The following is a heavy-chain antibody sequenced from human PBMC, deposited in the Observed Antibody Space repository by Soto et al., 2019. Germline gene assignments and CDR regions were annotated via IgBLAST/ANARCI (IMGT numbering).Heavy chain of an antibody. V-gene: IGHV3-30-3*01. D-gene: IGHD6-13*01. CDR1: GFTFSSYA. CDR2: ISYDGSNK. CDR3: ARDSEGIAAAGTLWFDP. J-gene: IGHJ5*02. Sequence: GGSLRLSCAASGFTFSSYAMHWVRQAPGKGLEWVAVISYDGSNKYYADSVKGRFTISRDNPKNTLYLQMNSLRAEDTAVYYCARDSEGIAAAGTLWFDPWGQGTLVTVSS.